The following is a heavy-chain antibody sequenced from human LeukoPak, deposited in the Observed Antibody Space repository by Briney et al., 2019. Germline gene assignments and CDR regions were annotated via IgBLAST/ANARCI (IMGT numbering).Heavy chain of an antibody. V-gene: IGHV3-43*01. CDR2: ISWDGGST. CDR1: GFTFDDYT. Sequence: GGSLRLSCAASGFTFDDYTMHWVRQGPGKGLEWVSLISWDGGSTFYADSVKGRFTISRDNAKNSLYLQMNSLRAEDTAVYYCARATVDGYSSGWYAYYFDYWGQGTLVTVSS. CDR3: ARATVDGYSSGWYAYYFDY. J-gene: IGHJ4*02. D-gene: IGHD6-19*01.